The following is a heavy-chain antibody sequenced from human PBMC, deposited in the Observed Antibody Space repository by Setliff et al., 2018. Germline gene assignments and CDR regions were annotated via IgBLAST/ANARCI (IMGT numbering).Heavy chain of an antibody. D-gene: IGHD6-19*01. V-gene: IGHV4-4*07. CDR3: AREQWLDPPGHYYMDV. CDR2: IYIGGSA. J-gene: IGHJ6*03. CDR1: GGPISSYY. Sequence: SETLSLTCSVTGGPISSYYWSWIRQPAGKGLEWIGHIYIGGSANYNPSLKSRVTMSIDTSKNQFSLKLNSVTAADMAVYYCAREQWLDPPGHYYMDVWAKGTTVTVSS.